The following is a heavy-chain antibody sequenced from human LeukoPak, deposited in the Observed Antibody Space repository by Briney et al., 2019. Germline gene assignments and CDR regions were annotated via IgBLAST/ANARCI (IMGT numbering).Heavy chain of an antibody. V-gene: IGHV3-53*01. J-gene: IGHJ4*02. CDR1: GFTVSTNY. CDR3: ARGLRGYSYGPNDY. D-gene: IGHD5-18*01. Sequence: GGSLRLSCAASGFTVSTNYMSWVRQAPGKGLEWVSLIYSGGSTSYADSVKGRFTISRDNSKNTLYLQMNSLRAEDTAVYYCARGLRGYSYGPNDYWGQGTLVTASS. CDR2: IYSGGST.